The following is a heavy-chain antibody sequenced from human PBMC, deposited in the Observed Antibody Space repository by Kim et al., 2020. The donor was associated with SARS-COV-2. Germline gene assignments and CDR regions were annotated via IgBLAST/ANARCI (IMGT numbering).Heavy chain of an antibody. V-gene: IGHV1-24*01. CDR2: FDPEDGET. J-gene: IGHJ3*02. D-gene: IGHD6-13*01. CDR1: GYTLTELS. Sequence: ASVKVSCKVSGYTLTELSMHWVRQAPGKGLVWMGGFDPEDGETIYAQKFQGRVTMTEDTSTDTAYMELSSLRSEDTAVYYCATPAAAGFDAFDIWGQGTMVTVSS. CDR3: ATPAAAGFDAFDI.